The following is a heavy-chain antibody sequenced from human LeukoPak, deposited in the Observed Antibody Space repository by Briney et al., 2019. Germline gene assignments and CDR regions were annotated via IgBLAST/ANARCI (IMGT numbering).Heavy chain of an antibody. D-gene: IGHD3-16*02. Sequence: GGSLRLSCAASGFTFSSYAMSWVRQAPGKGLEWVSAISGSGGSTYYADSVKGRFTISRDNSKNTLYLQMNSLRAEDTAVYYCAKDLGWGSYRYTGGYFDYWGQGTLVTVSS. CDR3: AKDLGWGSYRYTGGYFDY. V-gene: IGHV3-23*01. CDR2: ISGSGGST. CDR1: GFTFSSYA. J-gene: IGHJ4*02.